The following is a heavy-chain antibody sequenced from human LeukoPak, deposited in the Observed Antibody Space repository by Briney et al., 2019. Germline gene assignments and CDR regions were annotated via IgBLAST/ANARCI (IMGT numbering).Heavy chain of an antibody. Sequence: GASVKVSCKAAGYTFTSYDIKWGRQATGQGLEWMGGMNPCSGNTGYAQKFQGRVTMTRNTFISTAYMELSSLRSEDTAVYYCATAVGSYTMFDRWGQGTLVTVSS. V-gene: IGHV1-8*01. CDR2: MNPCSGNT. D-gene: IGHD3-10*01. CDR3: ATAVGSYTMFDR. CDR1: GYTFTSYD. J-gene: IGHJ5*02.